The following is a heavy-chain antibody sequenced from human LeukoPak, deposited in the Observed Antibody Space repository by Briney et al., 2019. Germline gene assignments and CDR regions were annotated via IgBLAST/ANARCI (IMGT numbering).Heavy chain of an antibody. CDR3: ARRLTQYDCFDP. CDR1: GDSVSSSSGT. Sequence: SQTLSLTCAISGDSVSSSSGTWNWIRQSPSRGLEWLGRTYYRSTWYNDYAVSVRGRITVSPDTSKNQFSLHLNSVTPEDTAVYYCARRLTQYDCFDPWGQGILVTVSS. V-gene: IGHV6-1*01. D-gene: IGHD2-2*01. J-gene: IGHJ5*02. CDR2: TYYRSTWYN.